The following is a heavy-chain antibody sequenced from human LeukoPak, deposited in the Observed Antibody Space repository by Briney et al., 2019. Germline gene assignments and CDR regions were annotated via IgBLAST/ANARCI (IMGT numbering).Heavy chain of an antibody. V-gene: IGHV1-69*06. CDR2: IIPIFGTA. J-gene: IGHJ4*02. D-gene: IGHD4-17*01. CDR3: AAAGFLTTAPYYFDY. CDR1: GGTFSSYA. Sequence: SVKVSCKASGGTFSSYAISWVRQAPGQGLEWMGGIIPIFGTANYAQKFQGRVTITADKSTSTAYMELSSLRSEDTAVYYCAAAGFLTTAPYYFDYWGQGTLVTVSS.